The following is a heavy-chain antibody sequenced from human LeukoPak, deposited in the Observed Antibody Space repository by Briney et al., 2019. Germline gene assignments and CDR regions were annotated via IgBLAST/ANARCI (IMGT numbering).Heavy chain of an antibody. CDR2: IWYDGSNK. CDR3: ARGGTTVVTGY. J-gene: IGHJ4*02. Sequence: GGPLRLSCAASGFTFSSYGMHWVRQAPGKGLEWVAVIWYDGSNKYYADSVKGRFTISRDNSKNTLYLQMNSLRVEDTAVYYCARGGTTVVTGYWGQGTLVTVSS. V-gene: IGHV3-33*01. CDR1: GFTFSSYG. D-gene: IGHD4-23*01.